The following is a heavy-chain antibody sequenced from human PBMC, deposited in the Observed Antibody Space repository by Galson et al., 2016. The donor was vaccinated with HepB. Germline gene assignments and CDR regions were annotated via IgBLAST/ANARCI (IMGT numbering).Heavy chain of an antibody. CDR3: AGVVLGEDAQFDA. J-gene: IGHJ4*02. CDR1: GASISSRGY. Sequence: TLSLTCTVSGASISSRGYWSWIRQPPGKGLEWIGYIHYTGSTYYNPSLKSRVIISVDTSKNQFPLNLSSVTAADTAVYYCAGVVLGEDAQFDAWGQGTLVTVSS. V-gene: IGHV4-31*03. CDR2: IHYTGST.